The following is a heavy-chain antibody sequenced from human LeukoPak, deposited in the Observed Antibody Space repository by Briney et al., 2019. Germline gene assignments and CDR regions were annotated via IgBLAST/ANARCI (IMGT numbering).Heavy chain of an antibody. D-gene: IGHD1-26*01. Sequence: PSETLSLTCTVSGGSISSGSYYWSWIRQPAGKGLEWIGRIYTSGSTNYNPSLKSRVTISVDTSKNQFSLKLSSVTAADTAVYYCARDRLVGATTYGMDVWGQGTTVTVSS. CDR3: ARDRLVGATTYGMDV. CDR2: IYTSGST. J-gene: IGHJ6*02. V-gene: IGHV4-61*02. CDR1: GGSISSGSYY.